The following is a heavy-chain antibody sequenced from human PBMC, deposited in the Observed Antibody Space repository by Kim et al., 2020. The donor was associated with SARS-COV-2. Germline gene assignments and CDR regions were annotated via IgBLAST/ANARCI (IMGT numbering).Heavy chain of an antibody. D-gene: IGHD3-10*01. J-gene: IGHJ3*02. CDR3: ARGGEEYDAFDI. V-gene: IGHV1-69*01. Sequence: NYAQKFQGRVTITADESTSTAYMELSSLRSEDTAVYYCARGGEEYDAFDIWGQGTMVTVSS.